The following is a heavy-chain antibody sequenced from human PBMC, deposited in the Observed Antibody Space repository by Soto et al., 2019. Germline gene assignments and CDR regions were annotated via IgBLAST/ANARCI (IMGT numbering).Heavy chain of an antibody. CDR3: ARGIFDSYGMDV. CDR2: ISSNGGST. D-gene: IGHD2-15*01. CDR1: GFTFSSYA. V-gene: IGHV3-64*01. Sequence: GGSLRLSCAASGFTFSSYAMHWVRQAPGKGLGYVSAISSNGGSTYYANSVKGRFTISRDNSKNTLYLQMGSLRAEDMAVYYCARGIFDSYGMDVWGQGTTVTVSS. J-gene: IGHJ6*02.